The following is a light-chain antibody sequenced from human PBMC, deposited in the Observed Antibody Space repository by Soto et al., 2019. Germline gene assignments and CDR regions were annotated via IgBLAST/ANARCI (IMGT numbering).Light chain of an antibody. CDR3: QQCNNWPPT. Sequence: EIVMTQSPATLSVSPGERATLSCRASQSVSSNLAWYQQKPGQAPRLLIYGASTRATGIPARFGGSGSGTEFTLTISSLQSEDFAVYYCQQCNNWPPTFGQGTKVEIK. CDR1: QSVSSN. V-gene: IGKV3-15*01. CDR2: GAS. J-gene: IGKJ1*01.